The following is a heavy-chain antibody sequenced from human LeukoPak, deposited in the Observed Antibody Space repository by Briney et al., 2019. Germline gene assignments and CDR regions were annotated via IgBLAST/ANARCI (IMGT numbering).Heavy chain of an antibody. Sequence: ESGPVLGKPTETLTLTCTDSGFSVCNARMGVSWIRQRPGKALEWLAHIFSNDEKSYSTSLKSRLTISKDTSKSQVVLTMTNMDPVDTATYYCARISPVGRYYFHYWGQGTLVTVSS. V-gene: IGHV2-26*01. D-gene: IGHD1-26*01. CDR2: IFSNDEK. CDR3: ARISPVGRYYFHY. CDR1: GFSVCNARMG. J-gene: IGHJ4*02.